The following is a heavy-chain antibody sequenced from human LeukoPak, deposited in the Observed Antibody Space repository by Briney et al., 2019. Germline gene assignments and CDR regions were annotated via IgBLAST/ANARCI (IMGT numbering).Heavy chain of an antibody. CDR2: INHRGST. D-gene: IGHD3-10*01. Sequence: SETLSLTCAVYGGSFSGYYWSWIRQPPGKGLEWIGEINHRGSTNYNPSLKSRVTISVDTSKNQFSLKLSSVTAADTAVYYCARDPYYGSGSYYLPRKYYYYGMDVWGQGTTVTVSS. J-gene: IGHJ6*02. CDR1: GGSFSGYY. V-gene: IGHV4-34*01. CDR3: ARDPYYGSGSYYLPRKYYYYGMDV.